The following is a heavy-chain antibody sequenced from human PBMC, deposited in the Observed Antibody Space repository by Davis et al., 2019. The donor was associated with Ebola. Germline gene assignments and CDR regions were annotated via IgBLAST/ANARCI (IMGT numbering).Heavy chain of an antibody. D-gene: IGHD1-26*01. CDR1: GFTFSSYA. CDR3: AKGVVGATGAFDI. J-gene: IGHJ3*02. Sequence: PGGSLRLSCAASGFTFSSYAMHWVRQAPGKGLEWVAVISYDGSNKYYADSVKGRFTISRDNSKNTPYLQMNSLRAEDTAVYYCAKGVVGATGAFDIWGQGTMVTVSS. V-gene: IGHV3-30-3*01. CDR2: ISYDGSNK.